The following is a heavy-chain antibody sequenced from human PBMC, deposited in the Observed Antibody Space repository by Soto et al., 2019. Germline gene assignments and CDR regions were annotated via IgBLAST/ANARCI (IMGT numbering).Heavy chain of an antibody. Sequence: QVQLVQSGAEVKKPGASVKVSCKASGYTFTSYDINWVRQATGQGLEWMGWMNPNSGNTGYAQKFQGRGTMTRNTSISRAYVELSSLRSEDTAVYYCASFALWCDGDYDIYWYFGLWGRGTLVTVSS. CDR2: MNPNSGNT. CDR3: ASFALWCDGDYDIYWYFGL. CDR1: GYTFTSYD. J-gene: IGHJ2*01. D-gene: IGHD4-17*01. V-gene: IGHV1-8*01.